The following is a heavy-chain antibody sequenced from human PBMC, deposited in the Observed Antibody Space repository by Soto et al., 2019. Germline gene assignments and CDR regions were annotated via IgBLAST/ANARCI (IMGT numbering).Heavy chain of an antibody. CDR2: INPNSGGT. CDR3: AGAQMGVSQGVSSYCSSTSCYDYMDV. J-gene: IGHJ6*03. CDR1: GYTFTGYY. Sequence: ASVKVSCKASGYTFTGYYMHWVRQAPGQGLEWMGWINPNSGGTNYAQKFQGWVTMTRDTSISTAYMEPSRLRSDDTAVYYCAGAQMGVSQGVSSYCSSTSCYDYMDVWGKGTTVTVSS. D-gene: IGHD2-2*01. V-gene: IGHV1-2*04.